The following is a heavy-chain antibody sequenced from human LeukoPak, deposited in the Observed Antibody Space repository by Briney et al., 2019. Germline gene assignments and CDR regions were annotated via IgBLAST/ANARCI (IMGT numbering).Heavy chain of an antibody. V-gene: IGHV3-74*01. Sequence: GGSLRLSCAAFGFDLSDFWVHWVRQAPGKGLAWVARINSDGSSTSYADSVEGRFTISRDNAKNTLYLQMNSLRVEDTAVYYCARPHVGTVSNWFDSWGQGTLVTVSS. J-gene: IGHJ5*01. CDR1: GFDLSDFW. D-gene: IGHD4-17*01. CDR3: ARPHVGTVSNWFDS. CDR2: INSDGSST.